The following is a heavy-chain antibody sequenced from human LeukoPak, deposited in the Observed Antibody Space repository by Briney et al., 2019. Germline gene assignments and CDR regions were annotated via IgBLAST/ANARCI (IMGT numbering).Heavy chain of an antibody. D-gene: IGHD3-3*01. J-gene: IGHJ4*02. CDR3: ARDLDDFWRGYFDY. CDR2: ISYDGSNK. CDR1: GFTFSSYA. V-gene: IGHV3-30-3*01. Sequence: AGGSLRLSCAASGFTFSSYAMHWVRQAPGKGLEWVAVISYDGSNKYYTDSVKGRFTISRDNSKSTLYLQMNSLRAEDTAVYYCARDLDDFWRGYFDYWGQGTLVTVSS.